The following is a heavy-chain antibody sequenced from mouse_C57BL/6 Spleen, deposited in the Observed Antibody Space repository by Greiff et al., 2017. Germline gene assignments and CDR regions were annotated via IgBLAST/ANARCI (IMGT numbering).Heavy chain of an antibody. J-gene: IGHJ3*01. V-gene: IGHV1-55*01. CDR1: GYTFTSYW. CDR2: IYPGSGST. Sequence: VQLQQPGAELVKPGASVKMSCKASGYTFTSYWITWVKQRPGQGLEWIGDIYPGSGSTNYNEKFKSKATLTVDTSSSTAYMQLSSLTSEDSAVYYCARRGSGGLWFAYWGQGTLVTVSA. CDR3: ARRGSGGLWFAY. D-gene: IGHD1-1*02.